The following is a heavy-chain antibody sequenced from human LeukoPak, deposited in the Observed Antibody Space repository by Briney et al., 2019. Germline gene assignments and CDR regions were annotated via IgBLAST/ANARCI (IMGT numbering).Heavy chain of an antibody. V-gene: IGHV1-69*04. CDR3: ARDSFYGEGGDY. CDR1: GDNFSTYV. CDR2: IIPTLNVA. Sequence: SVKVSCKASGDNFSTYVLTWVRQAPGQGLEWMGRIIPTLNVANFAQKFKGRVSITADKSTNTAHLELNSLRAEDTAVYYCARDSFYGEGGDYWGQGTLVTVSS. J-gene: IGHJ4*02. D-gene: IGHD4-17*01.